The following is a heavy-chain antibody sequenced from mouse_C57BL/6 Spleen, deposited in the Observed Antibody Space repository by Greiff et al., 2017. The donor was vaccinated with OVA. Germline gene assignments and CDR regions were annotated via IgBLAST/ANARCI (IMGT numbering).Heavy chain of an antibody. Sequence: EVKVEESGGGLVQPGGSLKLSCAASGFTFSDYGMAWVRQAPRKGPEWVAFISNLAYSIYYADTVTGRFTISRENAKNTLYLEMSSLRSEDTAMYYCARPYYSNYEAWFAYWGQGTLVTVSA. CDR2: ISNLAYSI. CDR3: ARPYYSNYEAWFAY. D-gene: IGHD2-5*01. J-gene: IGHJ3*01. V-gene: IGHV5-15*04. CDR1: GFTFSDYG.